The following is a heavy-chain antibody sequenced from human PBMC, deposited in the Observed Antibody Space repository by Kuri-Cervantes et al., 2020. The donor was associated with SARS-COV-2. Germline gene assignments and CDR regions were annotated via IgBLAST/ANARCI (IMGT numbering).Heavy chain of an antibody. CDR1: GGSISSSSYY. D-gene: IGHD6-6*01. V-gene: IGHV4-61*01. CDR3: AQSRSIAARRPWYFDL. Sequence: WGSLRLSCTASGGSISSSSYYWSWIRQPPGKGLEWIGYIYYSGSTNYNPSLKSRVTISVDTSKNQFSLKLSSVTAADTAVYYCAQSRSIAARRPWYFDLWGRGTLVTVSS. CDR2: IYYSGST. J-gene: IGHJ2*01.